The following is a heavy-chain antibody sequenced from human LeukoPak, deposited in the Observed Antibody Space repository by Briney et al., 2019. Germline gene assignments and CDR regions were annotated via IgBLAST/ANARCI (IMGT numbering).Heavy chain of an antibody. V-gene: IGHV3-74*01. J-gene: IGHJ1*01. D-gene: IGHD3-22*01. CDR3: ARVLSADSPGFQH. Sequence: GGSLRLSCAASGYTFSSFWIHWVRQAPGKGLEWVARIDSDGSGTRYADPVKGRFTISRDNAKNTLYLQMNSLRAEDTAVYYCARVLSADSPGFQHWGQGTLVTVSS. CDR2: IDSDGSGT. CDR1: GYTFSSFW.